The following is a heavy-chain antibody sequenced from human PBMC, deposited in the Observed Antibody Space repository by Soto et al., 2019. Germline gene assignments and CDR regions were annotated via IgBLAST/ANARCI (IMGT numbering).Heavy chain of an antibody. J-gene: IGHJ4*02. Sequence: QPGGSLRLSCAASGFTFSSYAMSWVCQAPGKGLEWVSAISGSGGSTYYADSVKGRFTISRDNSKNTLYLQMNSLRAEDTAVYYCAKDRIVSHSGKHHFDYWGQGTLVTVS. CDR3: AKDRIVSHSGKHHFDY. CDR2: ISGSGGST. V-gene: IGHV3-23*01. CDR1: GFTFSSYA. D-gene: IGHD2-21*01.